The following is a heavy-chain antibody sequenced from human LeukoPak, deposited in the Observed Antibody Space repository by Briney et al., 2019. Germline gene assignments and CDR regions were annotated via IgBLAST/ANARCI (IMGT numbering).Heavy chain of an antibody. CDR3: ARHEESAYKYALDY. Sequence: SETLSLTCTVSGASISSYYWSWIRQPPGKGLEWIAYISYSGSTNYNPSLKSRLTISIDTSKNQFSLKLNSVTAADAAVYYCARHEESAYKYALDYWGQGTLVTVSS. CDR2: ISYSGST. CDR1: GASISSYY. J-gene: IGHJ4*02. V-gene: IGHV4-59*08. D-gene: IGHD2-2*01.